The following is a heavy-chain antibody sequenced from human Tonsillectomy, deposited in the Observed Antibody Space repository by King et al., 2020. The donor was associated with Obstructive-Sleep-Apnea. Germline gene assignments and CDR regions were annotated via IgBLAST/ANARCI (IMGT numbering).Heavy chain of an antibody. Sequence: VQLVESGGGLVKPGGSLRLSCAASGFTFSSYSMNWVRQAPGKGLEWVSSISSSSSYIYYADSVKGRFTISRDNAKNSLYLQMNSLRAEDTAVYYCARDSRVATDYYGMDVWGQGTTVTVSS. CDR3: ARDSRVATDYYGMDV. CDR2: ISSSSSYI. CDR1: GFTFSSYS. V-gene: IGHV3-21*01. J-gene: IGHJ6*02. D-gene: IGHD5-12*01.